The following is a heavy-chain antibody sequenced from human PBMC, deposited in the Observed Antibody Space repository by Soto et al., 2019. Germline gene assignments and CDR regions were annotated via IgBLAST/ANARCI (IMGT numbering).Heavy chain of an antibody. V-gene: IGHV1-69*13. Sequence: ASVKVSCKASGGTFSSYAISWVRQAPGQGLEWMGGIIPIFGTANYAQKFQGRVTITADESTSTAYMELSSLRSEDTAVYYCARVTCSSTSCYDLVGPYYYYGMDVWGQGTTVTVSS. J-gene: IGHJ6*02. CDR3: ARVTCSSTSCYDLVGPYYYYGMDV. D-gene: IGHD2-2*01. CDR2: IIPIFGTA. CDR1: GGTFSSYA.